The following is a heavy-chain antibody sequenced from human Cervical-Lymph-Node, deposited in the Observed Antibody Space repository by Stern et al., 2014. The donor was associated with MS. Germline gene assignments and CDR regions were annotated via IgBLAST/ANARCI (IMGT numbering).Heavy chain of an antibody. CDR3: ARHPYSGDFSYGVGFDY. CDR2: VYPGGSYT. Sequence: EVQLVESGPEVKKSGESLKISCKGSGYSFTTHWIAWVRQTPGKGLEWMGIVYPGGSYTTYSPSFQGQVTISADKSLHTAYLHWSSLKASDTAMYYCARHPYSGDFSYGVGFDYGGQGTLVTVSS. V-gene: IGHV5-51*01. D-gene: IGHD1-26*01. CDR1: GYSFTTHW. J-gene: IGHJ4*02.